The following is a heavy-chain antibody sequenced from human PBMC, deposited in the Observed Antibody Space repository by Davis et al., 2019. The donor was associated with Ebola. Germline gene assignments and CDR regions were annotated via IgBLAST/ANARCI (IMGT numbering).Heavy chain of an antibody. Sequence: GESLKISCAASGFTFSSYSMNWVRQAPGKGLEWVSYISSSSSTIYYAVSVKGRFTISRDNAKNSMYLQMNSLRDEDTAVYYCARESSSWYFGAFDIWGQGTMVTVSS. J-gene: IGHJ3*02. CDR2: ISSSSSTI. V-gene: IGHV3-48*02. CDR1: GFTFSSYS. CDR3: ARESSSWYFGAFDI. D-gene: IGHD6-13*01.